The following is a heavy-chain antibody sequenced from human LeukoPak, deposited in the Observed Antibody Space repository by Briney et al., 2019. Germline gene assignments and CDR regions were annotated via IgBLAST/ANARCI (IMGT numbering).Heavy chain of an antibody. V-gene: IGHV3-23*01. J-gene: IGHJ6*02. CDR3: AKARYYYYGMDV. Sequence: PGGSLRLSCAASGFTFSSYAMSWVRQAPGKGLEWLSAISGSGGSTYYADSVKGRFTISRDNSKNTLYLQMNSLRAEDTAVYYCAKARYYYYGMDVWGQGTTVTVSS. CDR1: GFTFSSYA. CDR2: ISGSGGST.